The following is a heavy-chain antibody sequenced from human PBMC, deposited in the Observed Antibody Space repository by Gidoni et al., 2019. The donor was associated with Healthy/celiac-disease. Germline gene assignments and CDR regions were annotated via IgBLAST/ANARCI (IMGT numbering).Heavy chain of an antibody. CDR3: ARGQIAAAGTDY. Sequence: QVQLVESGGGVVQPGRSLRLSCAASGCTFSSYARHWVRRAPGKGLEWVAVISYDGSNKYYADSVKGRFTISRDNSKNTLYLQMNSLRAEDTAVYYCARGQIAAAGTDYWGQGTLVTVSS. J-gene: IGHJ4*02. D-gene: IGHD6-13*01. CDR1: GCTFSSYA. CDR2: ISYDGSNK. V-gene: IGHV3-30-3*01.